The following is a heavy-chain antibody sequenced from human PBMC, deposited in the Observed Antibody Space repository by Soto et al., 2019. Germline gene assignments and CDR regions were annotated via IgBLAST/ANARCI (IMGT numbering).Heavy chain of an antibody. CDR2: ISAYNGNT. J-gene: IGHJ4*02. V-gene: IGHV1-18*01. CDR3: ARVGNIVVVPAAALDY. D-gene: IGHD2-2*01. Sequence: ASVKVSCKASGYTFTSYGISWVRQAPGQGLEWMGWISAYNGNTNYAQKLQGRVTMTTDTSTSTAYMELRSLRSDDTAVYYCARVGNIVVVPAAALDYWGQGTLVTVYS. CDR1: GYTFTSYG.